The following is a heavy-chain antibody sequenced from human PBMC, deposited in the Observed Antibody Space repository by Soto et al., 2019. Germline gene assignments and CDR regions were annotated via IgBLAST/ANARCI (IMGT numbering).Heavy chain of an antibody. Sequence: QVQLVESGGGVVQPGRSLRLSCAASGFTFGAYTMHWVRQPPGKGLEWVAVISYDGNNERYTDPVRGRLTVSRDNSKSTLYLQMNSLKSEDTAVYYCARDGYSGRSEGFDIWGQGTMVTVSS. J-gene: IGHJ3*02. CDR2: ISYDGNNE. D-gene: IGHD1-26*01. CDR1: GFTFGAYT. CDR3: ARDGYSGRSEGFDI. V-gene: IGHV3-30-3*01.